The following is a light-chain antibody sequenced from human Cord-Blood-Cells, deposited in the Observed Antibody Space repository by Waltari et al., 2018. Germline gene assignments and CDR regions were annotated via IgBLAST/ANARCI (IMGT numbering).Light chain of an antibody. Sequence: QFALTQPASVSGYPGQSITISCTGTSSDVGSYNLVSWYQQHPGKAPKLMIYEGSKRPSGVSNRFSGSKSGNTASLTISGLQAEDEADYYCCSYAGSSTFYVFGTGTKVTVL. J-gene: IGLJ1*01. CDR1: SSDVGSYNL. V-gene: IGLV2-23*01. CDR3: CSYAGSSTFYV. CDR2: EGS.